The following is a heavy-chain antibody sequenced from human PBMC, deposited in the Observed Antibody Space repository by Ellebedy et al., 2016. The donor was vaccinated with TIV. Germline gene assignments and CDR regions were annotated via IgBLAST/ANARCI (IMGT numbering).Heavy chain of an antibody. Sequence: ASVKVSCXASGYTFTSYDINWVRQATGQGLEWMGWMNPNSGNTGYAQKFQGRVTMTRNTSISTAYMELSSLRSEDTAVYYCARGRGSSSYYYYMDVWGKGTTVTVSS. CDR3: ARGRGSSSYYYYMDV. CDR1: GYTFTSYD. D-gene: IGHD6-6*01. CDR2: MNPNSGNT. J-gene: IGHJ6*03. V-gene: IGHV1-8*01.